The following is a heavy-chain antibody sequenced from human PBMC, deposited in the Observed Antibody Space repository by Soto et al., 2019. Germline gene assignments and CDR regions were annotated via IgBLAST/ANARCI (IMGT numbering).Heavy chain of an antibody. J-gene: IGHJ4*02. CDR3: ARGRDDFWSGYIDY. CDR1: GGSFSGYY. D-gene: IGHD3-3*01. V-gene: IGHV4-34*01. CDR2: INHSGST. Sequence: SSETLSLTCAVYGGSFSGYYWSWIRQPPGKGLEWIGEINHSGSTNYNPSLKSRVTISVDTSKNQFSLKLSSVTAADTAVYYCARGRDDFWSGYIDYWGQGTLVTVSS.